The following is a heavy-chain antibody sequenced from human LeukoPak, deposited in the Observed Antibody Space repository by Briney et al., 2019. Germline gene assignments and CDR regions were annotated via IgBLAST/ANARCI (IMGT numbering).Heavy chain of an antibody. CDR3: ARAEYDILTGRTLNWFDP. Sequence: ASAKVSCKASGYTFTIYDINWVRQATGQGLEWMGWMNPNSGNTGYAQKFQGRVTMTRNTSISTAYMELSSLRSEDTAVYYCARAEYDILTGRTLNWFDPWGQGTLVTVSS. D-gene: IGHD3-9*01. V-gene: IGHV1-8*01. CDR1: GYTFTIYD. CDR2: MNPNSGNT. J-gene: IGHJ5*02.